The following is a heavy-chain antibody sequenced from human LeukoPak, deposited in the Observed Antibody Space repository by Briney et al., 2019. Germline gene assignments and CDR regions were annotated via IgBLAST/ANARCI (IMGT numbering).Heavy chain of an antibody. J-gene: IGHJ4*02. CDR1: GFTFSNAW. CDR2: IKSKTDGGTT. CDR3: TTVHYYDSSGYATYYFDY. V-gene: IGHV3-15*01. Sequence: GGSLRLSCAASGFTFSNAWMSWVRQAPGKGLECVGRIKSKTDGGTTDYAAPVKGRFTISRDDSKNTLYLQVNSLKTEDTAVYYCTTVHYYDSSGYATYYFDYWGQGTLVTVSS. D-gene: IGHD3-22*01.